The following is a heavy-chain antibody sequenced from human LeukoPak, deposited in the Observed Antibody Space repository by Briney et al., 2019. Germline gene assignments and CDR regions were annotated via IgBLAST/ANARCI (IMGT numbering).Heavy chain of an antibody. CDR3: ARARATVTTLWGFYYFDY. Sequence: SETLSLTCAVSGGSFSGYYWSLIRQPPGKGLEWIGEINHSGSTNYNPSLKSRVTISVDTSKNQFSLKLSSVTAADTAVYYCARARATVTTLWGFYYFDYWGQGTLVTVSS. V-gene: IGHV4-34*01. D-gene: IGHD4-17*01. J-gene: IGHJ4*02. CDR1: GGSFSGYY. CDR2: INHSGST.